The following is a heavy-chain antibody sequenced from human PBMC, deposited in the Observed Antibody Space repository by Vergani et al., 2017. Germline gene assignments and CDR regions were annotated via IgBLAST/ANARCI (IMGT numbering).Heavy chain of an antibody. CDR1: GYTFTGHY. Sequence: QVQLVQSGAEVKKPGASVKVSCKASGYTFTGHYMHWVRQAPGQGLEWMGWNNPNSGGKNYAQKFQGRVTMTRDTSISTAYMELSRLRSDDTAVYYCARDGYSDGATVTPGWFDPWGQGSLVTVS. D-gene: IGHD5-18*01. V-gene: IGHV1-2*02. CDR2: NNPNSGGK. CDR3: ARDGYSDGATVTPGWFDP. J-gene: IGHJ5*02.